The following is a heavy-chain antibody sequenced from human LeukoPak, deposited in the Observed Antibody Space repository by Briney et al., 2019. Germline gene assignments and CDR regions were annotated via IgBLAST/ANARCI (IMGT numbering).Heavy chain of an antibody. CDR1: GFTFSSYA. CDR2: ISSNGDST. V-gene: IGHV3-64*04. CDR3: ARASTTVPNLLDH. D-gene: IGHD4-17*01. J-gene: IGHJ4*02. Sequence: GGSLRLSCSASGFTFSSYAMHWVRQAPGKGLEYISGISSNGDSTYYADSVKGRFTISRDNSKNTLYLQTSSLRAEDTAVYYCARASTTVPNLLDHWGRGTLVTVSS.